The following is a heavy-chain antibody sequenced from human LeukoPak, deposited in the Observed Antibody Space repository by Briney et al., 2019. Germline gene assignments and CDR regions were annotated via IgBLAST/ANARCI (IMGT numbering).Heavy chain of an antibody. CDR2: IYYSGGT. D-gene: IGHD2-2*01. Sequence: SETLSLTRTVSGGSMTSYYWSWIRQPPGKGLEWIAYIYYSGGTNYNPSLKSRVTISVNTSKNQFSLKLSSVTAADTAVYYCARHARSTFSTSWYDSWGQGTLVTVSS. V-gene: IGHV4-59*08. CDR3: ARHARSTFSTSWYDS. J-gene: IGHJ5*01. CDR1: GGSMTSYY.